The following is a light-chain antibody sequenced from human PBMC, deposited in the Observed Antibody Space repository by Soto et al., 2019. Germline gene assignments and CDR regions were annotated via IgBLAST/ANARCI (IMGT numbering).Light chain of an antibody. Sequence: DNQMTQSPSTLSASVGDRVTITCRASQGIDDWLAWYQQKPGKVPKLLIYKASNLDSGVPSRFSGRGFGTEFTLTFSSLKPDDSSTYYCQEYNSYFGGGTKVEIK. CDR1: QGIDDW. V-gene: IGKV1-5*03. CDR3: QEYNSY. CDR2: KAS. J-gene: IGKJ4*01.